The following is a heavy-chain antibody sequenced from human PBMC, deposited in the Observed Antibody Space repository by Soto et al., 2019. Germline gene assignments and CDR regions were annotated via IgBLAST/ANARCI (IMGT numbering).Heavy chain of an antibody. CDR1: GGSISSSSYY. D-gene: IGHD6-25*01. CDR3: ARRAAARDWFDP. CDR2: IYYSGST. Sequence: SETLSLTCTVSGGSISSSSYYWGWIRQPPGKGLEWIGSIYYSGSTYYNPSLKSRVTISVDTSKNQFSLKLSSVTAADTAVYYCARRAAARDWFDPWGQGTLVAFSS. V-gene: IGHV4-39*01. J-gene: IGHJ5*02.